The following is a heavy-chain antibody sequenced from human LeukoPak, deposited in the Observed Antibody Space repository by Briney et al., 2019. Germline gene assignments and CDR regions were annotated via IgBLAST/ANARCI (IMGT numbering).Heavy chain of an antibody. D-gene: IGHD2-2*01. J-gene: IGHJ6*03. CDR3: AKDRCSSTSCFPTPMDV. CDR2: IRYDGSNK. Sequence: GGSLRLSCAASGFTFSNYAMHWVRQAPGKGLEWVAVIRYDGSNKYYADSVQGRFTISRDNSKNTLYLQMNSLRAEDTAVYYCAKDRCSSTSCFPTPMDVWGKGTTVTVSS. V-gene: IGHV3-30*02. CDR1: GFTFSNYA.